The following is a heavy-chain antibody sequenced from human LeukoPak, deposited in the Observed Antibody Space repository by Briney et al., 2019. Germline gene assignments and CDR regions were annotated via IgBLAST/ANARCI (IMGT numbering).Heavy chain of an antibody. CDR2: IYHSGST. Sequence: SETLSLTCAVSGGSISSSNWWSWVRQPPGKGLEWIGEIYHSGSTNYNPSLKSRVTISVDKSKNQFSLKLSSVTAADTAVYYCAGSSYDSSGYYYWDYWGQGTLVTVSS. D-gene: IGHD3-22*01. V-gene: IGHV4-4*02. CDR3: AGSSYDSSGYYYWDY. CDR1: GGSISSSNW. J-gene: IGHJ4*02.